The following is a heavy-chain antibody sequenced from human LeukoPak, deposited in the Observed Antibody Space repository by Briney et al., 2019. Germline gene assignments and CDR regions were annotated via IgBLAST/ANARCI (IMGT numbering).Heavy chain of an antibody. D-gene: IGHD4-17*01. V-gene: IGHV4-59*01. J-gene: IGHJ3*02. CDR2: IYYSGSN. Sequence: SVTLSLTCTVSGRSFSSYYWSWIRQPPGKGLEGIGYIYYSGSNNYNPSVKSRVTISVDTSKDQFSLKRRSGTAADTAVYDSGISVTPGAFDIWGQGTMVSVSS. CDR3: GISVTPGAFDI. CDR1: GRSFSSYY.